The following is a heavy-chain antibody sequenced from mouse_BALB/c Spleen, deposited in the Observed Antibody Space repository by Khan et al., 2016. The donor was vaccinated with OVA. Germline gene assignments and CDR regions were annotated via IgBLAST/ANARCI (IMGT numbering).Heavy chain of an antibody. CDR1: GFSLSRYN. Sequence: QVQLKQSGPGLVAPSQSLSITCTVSGFSLSRYNIHWVRQPPGKGLEWLGMIWGGRGTDYNSTLKSRLSIRKDNSQSQVLLKMNSLQTDDTAMYYCARAYYRYDGYYAMDYWGQGTSVTVSS. CDR3: ARAYYRYDGYYAMDY. CDR2: IWGGRGT. V-gene: IGHV2-6-4*01. D-gene: IGHD2-14*01. J-gene: IGHJ4*01.